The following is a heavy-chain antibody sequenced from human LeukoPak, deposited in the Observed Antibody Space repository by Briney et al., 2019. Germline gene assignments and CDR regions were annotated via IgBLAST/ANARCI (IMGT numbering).Heavy chain of an antibody. CDR2: IYSSGST. Sequence: PSETLSLTCTVSGGSISSYYWSWIRQPAGKGLEWIGRIYSSGSTDYNPSLKSRVTMSIDTSKNHFSLKLSSVTAADTAVYYCARIFYYYDSSGYYNDAFDIWGQGTMVTVSS. D-gene: IGHD3-22*01. CDR3: ARIFYYYDSSGYYNDAFDI. V-gene: IGHV4-4*07. J-gene: IGHJ3*02. CDR1: GGSISSYY.